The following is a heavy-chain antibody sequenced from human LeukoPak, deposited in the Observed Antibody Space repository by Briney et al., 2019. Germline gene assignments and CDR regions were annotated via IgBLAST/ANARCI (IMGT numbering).Heavy chain of an antibody. CDR3: ATSITMVRGVIISGDWFDP. Sequence: GASVKVSCKGSGYTFTGYYMHWGRQAPGQGREWMGWINPNSGGTNYAQKLQGRVTMTTDTSTSTAYMDLRSLRSDDPALYYCATSITMVRGVIISGDWFDPWGQGTLVTVSS. J-gene: IGHJ5*02. CDR2: INPNSGGT. V-gene: IGHV1-2*02. D-gene: IGHD3-10*01. CDR1: GYTFTGYY.